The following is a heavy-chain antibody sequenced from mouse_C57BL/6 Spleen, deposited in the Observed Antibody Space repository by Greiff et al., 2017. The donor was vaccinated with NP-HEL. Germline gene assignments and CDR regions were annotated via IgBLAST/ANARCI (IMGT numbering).Heavy chain of an antibody. D-gene: IGHD2-3*01. J-gene: IGHJ3*01. CDR1: GFTFSDYG. CDR3: ASHDGYYAWFAY. V-gene: IGHV5-17*01. CDR2: ISSGSSTI. Sequence: EVKLVESGGGLVKPGGSLKLSCAASGFTFSDYGMHWVRQAPEKGLEWVAYISSGSSTIYYADTVKGRFTISRDNAKNTLFLQMTSLRSEDTAMYYCASHDGYYAWFAYWGQGTLVTVSA.